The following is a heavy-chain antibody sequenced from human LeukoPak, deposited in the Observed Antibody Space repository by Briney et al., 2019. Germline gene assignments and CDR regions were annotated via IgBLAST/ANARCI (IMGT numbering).Heavy chain of an antibody. CDR3: ARLNRGGYDFWSGYYGIFDY. J-gene: IGHJ4*02. V-gene: IGHV4-38-2*02. D-gene: IGHD3-3*01. CDR1: GYSISSDYF. CDR2: IFHSGSV. Sequence: SETLSLTCTVSGYSISSDYFWGWIRQPPGKGPEWIGSIFHSGSVYYNPSLKSRVTISVDTSKNQFSLKLSSVTAADTAVYYCARLNRGGYDFWSGYYGIFDYWGQGTLVTVSS.